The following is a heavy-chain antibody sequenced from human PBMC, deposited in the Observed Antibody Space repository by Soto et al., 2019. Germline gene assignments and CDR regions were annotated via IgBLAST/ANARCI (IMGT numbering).Heavy chain of an antibody. CDR3: AREEYSSSARPPYYFDY. V-gene: IGHV6-1*01. D-gene: IGHD6-6*01. J-gene: IGHJ4*02. CDR1: GDSVSSNSAA. CDR2: TYYRSKWYN. Sequence: SQTLSLTCAISGDSVSSNSAAWNWIRQSPSRGLEWLGRTYYRSKWYNDYAVSVKSRITINPDTSKNQFSLQLNSVTPEDTAVYYCAREEYSSSARPPYYFDYWGQGTLVTVSS.